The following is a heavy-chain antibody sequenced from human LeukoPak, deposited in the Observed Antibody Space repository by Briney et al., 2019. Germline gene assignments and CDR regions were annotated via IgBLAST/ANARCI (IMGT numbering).Heavy chain of an antibody. J-gene: IGHJ4*02. CDR3: VRGGRATFDA. CDR1: GFDFSGYW. Sequence: GGSLGLSCAVSGFDFSGYWMTWVRQAPGKGLEWVATMNHEGSETYYLHSVKGRFTISRDNAENPLYLLMNGLRPEDMALYYCVRGGRATFDAWGQGTLVTVSS. CDR2: MNHEGSET. D-gene: IGHD5-12*01. V-gene: IGHV3-7*01.